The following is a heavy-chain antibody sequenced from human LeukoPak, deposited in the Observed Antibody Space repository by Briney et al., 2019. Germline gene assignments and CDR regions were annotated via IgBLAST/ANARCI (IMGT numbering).Heavy chain of an antibody. Sequence: GGSLRRSCVASGFAFSTNVMSWVRQAPGKGLECVAAITGSADNTYYADSVKGRFTISRDNSKNTLYLQMNSLRVDDTAVYYCVKEGKAVTPFCDFWGQGTLVTVSS. CDR1: GFAFSTNV. J-gene: IGHJ4*02. CDR3: VKEGKAVTPFCDF. V-gene: IGHV3-23*01. D-gene: IGHD6-19*01. CDR2: ITGSADNT.